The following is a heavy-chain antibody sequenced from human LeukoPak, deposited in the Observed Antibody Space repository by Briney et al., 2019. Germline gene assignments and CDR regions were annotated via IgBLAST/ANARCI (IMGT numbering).Heavy chain of an antibody. Sequence: ASVKVSCKASGYTFTSYYMHWVRQAPGQGLEWMGIINPSGGSTSYAQKFQGRVTMTRDMSTSTVYMELSSLRSEGTAVYYCARALGKYCGGDCYTAEYFQHWGQGTLVTVSS. J-gene: IGHJ1*01. D-gene: IGHD2-21*02. V-gene: IGHV1-46*01. CDR2: INPSGGST. CDR3: ARALGKYCGGDCYTAEYFQH. CDR1: GYTFTSYY.